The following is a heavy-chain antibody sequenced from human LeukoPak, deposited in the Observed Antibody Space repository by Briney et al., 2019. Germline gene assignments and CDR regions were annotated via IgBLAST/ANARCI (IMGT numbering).Heavy chain of an antibody. CDR1: GGSITGYY. CDR3: ARGNILTGYCFDF. D-gene: IGHD3-9*01. Sequence: SETLSLTCAVYGGSITGYYWSWIRQTPGRGLEWVGEIHYTGATSYNPSLKSRGTISTDTSKNQFSLRLSSVTAADTAVYYCARGNILTGYCFDFWGQGALVTVSS. V-gene: IGHV4-34*01. J-gene: IGHJ4*02. CDR2: IHYTGAT.